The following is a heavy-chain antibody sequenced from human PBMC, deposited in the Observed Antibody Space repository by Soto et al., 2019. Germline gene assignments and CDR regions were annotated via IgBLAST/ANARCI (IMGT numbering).Heavy chain of an antibody. CDR3: ARGVISFGVTYGMDV. CDR1: GGSISSYY. CDR2: IYYSGST. Sequence: SETLSLTCTVSGGSISSYYWSWIRQPPGKGLEWIGYIYYSGSTNYNPSLKSRVTISVDTSKNQFSLKLSSVTAADTAVYYCARGVISFGVTYGMDVWGQGTTVTVSS. V-gene: IGHV4-59*01. J-gene: IGHJ6*02. D-gene: IGHD3-3*01.